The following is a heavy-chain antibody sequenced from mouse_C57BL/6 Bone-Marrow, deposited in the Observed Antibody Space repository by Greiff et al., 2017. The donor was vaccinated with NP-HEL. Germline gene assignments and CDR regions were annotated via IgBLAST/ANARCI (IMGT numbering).Heavy chain of an antibody. J-gene: IGHJ4*01. V-gene: IGHV5-17*01. Sequence: EVKLVESGGGLVKPGGSLKLSCAASGFTFSDYGMHWVRQAPEKGLEWVAYISSGSSTIYYADTVKGRFTISRDNAKNTLFLQMTSLRSEDTAMYYCARQLLRYPYYYAMDYWGQGTSVTVSS. D-gene: IGHD1-1*01. CDR2: ISSGSSTI. CDR1: GFTFSDYG. CDR3: ARQLLRYPYYYAMDY.